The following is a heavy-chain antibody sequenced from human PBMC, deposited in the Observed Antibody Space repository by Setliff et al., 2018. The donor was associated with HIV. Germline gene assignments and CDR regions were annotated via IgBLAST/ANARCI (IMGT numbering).Heavy chain of an antibody. CDR3: ARQGGYNSPLMV. J-gene: IGHJ4*02. CDR2: IFDSGTT. V-gene: IGHV4-59*08. CDR1: GGSIPSYY. Sequence: LSLTCTVSGGSIPSYYWNWIRQSPGKGLEWIGYIFDSGTTKYNPSVTSRVTISVDASKNQFFLQLISVTAADTAVYYCARQGGYNSPLMVWGQGKLVTVSS. D-gene: IGHD3-10*01.